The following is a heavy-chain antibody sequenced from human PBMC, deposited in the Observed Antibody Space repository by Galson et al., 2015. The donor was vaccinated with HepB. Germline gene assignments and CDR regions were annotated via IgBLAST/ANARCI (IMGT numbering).Heavy chain of an antibody. CDR3: AKDNQAGDYDYVWGSFRYASDY. J-gene: IGHJ4*02. V-gene: IGHV3-21*01. D-gene: IGHD3-16*02. CDR2: NSSGSSYI. Sequence: SLRLSCAASGFTFSGYSLNWVRQAPGKGLEWVSSNSSGSSYIYYADSVKGRFTVSRDNARNSLYLQMNSLRAEDTAVYYCAKDNQAGDYDYVWGSFRYASDYWGQGTLVTVSS. CDR1: GFTFSGYS.